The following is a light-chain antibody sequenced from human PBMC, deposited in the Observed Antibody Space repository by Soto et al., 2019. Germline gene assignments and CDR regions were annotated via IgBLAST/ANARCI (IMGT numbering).Light chain of an antibody. J-gene: IGKJ4*01. V-gene: IGKV4-1*01. CDR1: QSVLYRSNNKNY. CDR3: QQYDNTPLT. CDR2: WAS. Sequence: DIVMTQSPDSLAVSLGERATINCKSSQSVLYRSNNKNYLAWYQQKPGQPPKLLIYWASTRESGVPDRFSGSGSGTDFTLTISILQAEDVAVYYCQQYDNTPLTFGGGTKVEIK.